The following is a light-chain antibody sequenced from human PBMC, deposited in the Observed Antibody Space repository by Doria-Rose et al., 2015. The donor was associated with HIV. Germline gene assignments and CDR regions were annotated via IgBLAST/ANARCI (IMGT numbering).Light chain of an antibody. CDR2: DGS. Sequence: TQSPGTLSLSPGERATLSCRASQSFSSTYLAWYQQKPGQAPSLLIYDGSTRATDIPDRFSASGSETDSPLTINRLEPEDFALYYCHQYGTSWTFGQGTKVEI. CDR1: QSFSSTY. J-gene: IGKJ1*01. V-gene: IGKV3-20*01. CDR3: HQYGTSWT.